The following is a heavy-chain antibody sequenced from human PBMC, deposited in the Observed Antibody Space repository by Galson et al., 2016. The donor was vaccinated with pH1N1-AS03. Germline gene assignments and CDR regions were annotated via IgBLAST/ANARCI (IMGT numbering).Heavy chain of an antibody. CDR2: IWYDGSNK. CDR1: GFTFSGYG. D-gene: IGHD3-22*01. J-gene: IGHJ4*02. V-gene: IGHV3-33*01. CDR3: AREALPDYYHNSGPIDN. Sequence: SLRLSCAASGFTFSGYGMHWVRQAPGKGLEWVAVIWYDGSNKYYADSVKGRFTISRDNSKNTVYLQMNSLRAEDTAVYYGAREALPDYYHNSGPIDNGGQVTLVTVSS.